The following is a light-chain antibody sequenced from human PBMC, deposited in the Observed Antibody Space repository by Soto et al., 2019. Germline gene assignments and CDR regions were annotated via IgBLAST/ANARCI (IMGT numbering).Light chain of an antibody. V-gene: IGKV3-20*01. CDR2: GAS. Sequence: EIVLTQSPGTLSLSPGERATLSCRASQSVTTQLAWYQQKPGQAPRLIIHGASSRATGVPDRITGSGSGTDFTISISRLEPEDFAVYYCQQYGGSTRTFGQGTKV. CDR3: QQYGGSTRT. J-gene: IGKJ1*01. CDR1: QSVTTQ.